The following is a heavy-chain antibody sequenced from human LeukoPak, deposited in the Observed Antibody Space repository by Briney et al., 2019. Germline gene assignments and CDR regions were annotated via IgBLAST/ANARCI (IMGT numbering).Heavy chain of an antibody. D-gene: IGHD1-26*01. J-gene: IGHJ4*02. V-gene: IGHV3-33*01. CDR1: EFAFSRHA. CDR2: IWRDSSEK. CDR3: ARHGSGTNYLDPLDW. Sequence: PGRSLRLSCVASEFAFSRHAMHWVRQAPGKGLEWVAVIWRDSSEKHYADSVKGRFTVSRDNSKSTLYLEMNSLRAEDTAIYYCARHGSGTNYLDPLDWWGQGTPVTVSS.